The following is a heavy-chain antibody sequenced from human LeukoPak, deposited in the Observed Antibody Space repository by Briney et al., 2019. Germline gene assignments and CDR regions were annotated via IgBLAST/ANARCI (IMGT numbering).Heavy chain of an antibody. D-gene: IGHD1-26*01. Sequence: PGGSLTLSCPASGFTFGEYAMSWVRQAPGKGRAWVGFIKSKTYGGTTEYAASVNGRCTISRDDSKSIAYLQMNSLKTEDTAAYYCTRMGGTTYGDWYLDLWGSGTLVTVST. V-gene: IGHV3-49*04. CDR2: IKSKTYGGTT. J-gene: IGHJ2*01. CDR3: TRMGGTTYGDWYLDL. CDR1: GFTFGEYA.